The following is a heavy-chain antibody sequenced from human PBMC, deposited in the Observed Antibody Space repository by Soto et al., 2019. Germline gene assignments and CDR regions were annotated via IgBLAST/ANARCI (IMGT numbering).Heavy chain of an antibody. J-gene: IGHJ4*02. CDR3: ATSSLGEPLMTVFDY. Sequence: GASVKVSCKASGYTFTSYGISWVRQAPGQGLEWMGWISAYNGNTNYAQKLQGRVTMTTDTSTSTAYMELRSLRSDDTAVYYCATSSLGEPLMTVFDYWGQETLFTVSS. V-gene: IGHV1-18*01. D-gene: IGHD3-16*01. CDR1: GYTFTSYG. CDR2: ISAYNGNT.